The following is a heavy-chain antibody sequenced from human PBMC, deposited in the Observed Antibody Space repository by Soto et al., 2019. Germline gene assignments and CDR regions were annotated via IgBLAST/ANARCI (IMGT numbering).Heavy chain of an antibody. J-gene: IGHJ4*02. CDR3: ARHFPYYYDSSGYYYLDY. CDR1: GYSFTSYW. V-gene: IGHV5-10-1*01. D-gene: IGHD3-22*01. CDR2: IDPSDSYT. Sequence: PGESVKISCKGSGYSFTSYWISWVRQMPGKGLEWMGRIDPSDSYTNYSPSFQGHVTISADKSISTAYLQWSSLKASDTAMYYCARHFPYYYDSSGYYYLDYSGKGPLV.